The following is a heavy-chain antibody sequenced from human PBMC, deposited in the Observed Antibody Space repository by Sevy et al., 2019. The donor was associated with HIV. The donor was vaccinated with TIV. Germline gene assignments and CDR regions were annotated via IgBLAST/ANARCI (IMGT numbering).Heavy chain of an antibody. D-gene: IGHD3-3*01. J-gene: IGHJ6*02. Sequence: ASVKVSCKASAYSFTAYYLHWVRQAPGQGLDWMGWINPNSDDTNYAQKFNGRVTMTADASISTAYMELHSLTSDDTAVYYCARERMIFGGGNGLDVWGQGTTVTVSS. CDR2: INPNSDDT. V-gene: IGHV1-2*02. CDR1: AYSFTAYY. CDR3: ARERMIFGGGNGLDV.